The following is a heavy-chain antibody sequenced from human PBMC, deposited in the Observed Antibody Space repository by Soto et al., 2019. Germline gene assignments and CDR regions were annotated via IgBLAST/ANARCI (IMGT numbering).Heavy chain of an antibody. Sequence: QVQLVQSGAEVKKPGASVKVSCKASGYTFTSYGISWVRQAPGQGLEWMGWISAYNGNTNYAQKLQGRVTMTTDTSTRTAYMELRSLRSDDTAVYYCAIAPTVTTFPGYYMDVWGKGTTVTVSS. D-gene: IGHD4-17*01. CDR1: GYTFTSYG. J-gene: IGHJ6*03. CDR3: AIAPTVTTFPGYYMDV. V-gene: IGHV1-18*01. CDR2: ISAYNGNT.